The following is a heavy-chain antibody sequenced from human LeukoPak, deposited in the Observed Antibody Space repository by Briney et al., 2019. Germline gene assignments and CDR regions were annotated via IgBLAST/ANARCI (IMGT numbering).Heavy chain of an antibody. CDR3: ARDYGGSSPFDY. V-gene: IGHV3-9*01. Sequence: GGSLRLSCAASGFTFDDYAMHWVRQAPGKGLEWVSGISWNSAYIDYADSVKGRFTISRDNAKNSLYLHMNSLRAEDTAVYYCARDYGGSSPFDYWGQGTLVTVSS. D-gene: IGHD4-23*01. CDR2: ISWNSAYI. CDR1: GFTFDDYA. J-gene: IGHJ4*02.